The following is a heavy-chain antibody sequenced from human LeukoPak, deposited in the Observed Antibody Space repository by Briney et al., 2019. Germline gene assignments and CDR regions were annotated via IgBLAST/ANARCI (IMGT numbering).Heavy chain of an antibody. J-gene: IGHJ5*02. Sequence: GGSLRLSCAASGFSFSNYEMNWVRQAPGKGLEWISYNTASSTTIYYADSVKGRFTISRDNAKNSPYLQMNGLRGEDTAVYYCAKGPGARGHFNWFDPWGQGTLVTVSS. CDR3: AKGPGARGHFNWFDP. V-gene: IGHV3-48*03. D-gene: IGHD5-12*01. CDR1: GFSFSNYE. CDR2: NTASSTTI.